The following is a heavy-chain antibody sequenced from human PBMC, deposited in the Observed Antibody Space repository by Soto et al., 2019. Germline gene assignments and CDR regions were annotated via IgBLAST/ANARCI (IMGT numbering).Heavy chain of an antibody. D-gene: IGHD5-18*01. V-gene: IGHV1-69*12. Sequence: QVQLVQSGAEVKKPGSSVKVSCKSSGGTFSSYAISWVRQAPGQGLEWMGGIIPIFGTADYAQKFQGRVTTTADEARSTAYMVLSSLRSEATAGYYCASSAMDHYCYGMDVWGQGTTVTVSS. CDR1: GGTFSSYA. CDR3: ASSAMDHYCYGMDV. CDR2: IIPIFGTA. J-gene: IGHJ6*02.